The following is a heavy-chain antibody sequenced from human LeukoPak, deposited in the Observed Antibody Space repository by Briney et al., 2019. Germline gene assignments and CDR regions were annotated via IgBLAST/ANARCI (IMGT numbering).Heavy chain of an antibody. V-gene: IGHV4-38-2*02. CDR1: GYSISSGYY. CDR3: ARGRIAVAGSRYYYYYMDV. J-gene: IGHJ6*03. Sequence: SETLSLTCTVSGYSISSGYYWGWIRPPPGKGLEWIGSIYHSGNAYYNPSLKSRVTISVDTSKNQFSLKLSSVTAADTAVYYCARGRIAVAGSRYYYYYMDVWGKGTTVTVSS. D-gene: IGHD6-19*01. CDR2: IYHSGNA.